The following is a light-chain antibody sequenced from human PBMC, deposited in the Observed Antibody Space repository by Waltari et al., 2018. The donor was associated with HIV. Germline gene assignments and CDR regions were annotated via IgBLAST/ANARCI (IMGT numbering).Light chain of an antibody. V-gene: IGKV4-1*01. J-gene: IGKJ4*01. Sequence: DIVMTQSPESLAVSLGERATINRKSSQSVLYSSNNKNYLAWYQQKPGQPPKLLIYWASTRESGVPDRFSGSGSGTDFTLTISSLQAEDVAVYYCQQYYSTPPLTFGGGTKVEIK. CDR3: QQYYSTPPLT. CDR2: WAS. CDR1: QSVLYSSNNKNY.